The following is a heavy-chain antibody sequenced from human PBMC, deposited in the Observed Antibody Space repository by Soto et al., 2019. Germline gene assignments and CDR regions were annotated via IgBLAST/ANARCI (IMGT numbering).Heavy chain of an antibody. CDR1: GYSSSSGYY. Sequence: PSETLSLTCAVSGYSSSSGYYWGWIRQPPGKGLEWIGSIYHSGSTYYNPSLKSRVTISVDTSKNQFSLKLSSVTAADTAVYYCARVTSWQQLNYFDYWGQGTLVTVSS. D-gene: IGHD6-13*01. J-gene: IGHJ4*02. CDR3: ARVTSWQQLNYFDY. CDR2: IYHSGST. V-gene: IGHV4-38-2*01.